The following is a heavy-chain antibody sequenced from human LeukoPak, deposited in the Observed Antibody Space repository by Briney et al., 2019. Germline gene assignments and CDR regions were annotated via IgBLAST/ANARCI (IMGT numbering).Heavy chain of an antibody. CDR1: GYIFTSYW. CDR3: ARERSSGYYTEDAFDI. CDR2: IYPGDSDT. V-gene: IGHV5-51*01. D-gene: IGHD3-22*01. Sequence: GESLKISCEAGGYIFTSYWIGWVRQMPEKGLERMGIIYPGDSDTRYSPSFQGQVTISADKSISTASLQWSSLKASDTAMYYCARERSSGYYTEDAFDIWGQGTMVTVSS. J-gene: IGHJ3*02.